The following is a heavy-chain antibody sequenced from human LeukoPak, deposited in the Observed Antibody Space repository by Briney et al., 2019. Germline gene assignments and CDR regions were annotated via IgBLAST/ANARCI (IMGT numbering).Heavy chain of an antibody. Sequence: SETLSLTCTVSGGSISSGSYYWSWIRQPPGKGLEWIGTIYYSGSTFYNPSLKSRVTISVDTSKKQLSLKLTSVTAADTAVYYCANIATSSWYHWFDPWGQGTLVTVSS. J-gene: IGHJ5*02. CDR1: GGSISSGSYY. CDR3: ANIATSSWYHWFDP. V-gene: IGHV4-39*01. D-gene: IGHD6-13*01. CDR2: IYYSGST.